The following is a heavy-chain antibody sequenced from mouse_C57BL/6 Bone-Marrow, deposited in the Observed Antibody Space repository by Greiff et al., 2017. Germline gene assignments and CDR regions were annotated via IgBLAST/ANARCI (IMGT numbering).Heavy chain of an antibody. CDR2: IDPSDSYT. V-gene: IGHV1-50*01. J-gene: IGHJ2*01. Sequence: VQLQQPGAELVKPGASAKLSCKASGYTFTSYWMQWVKQRPGQGLEWIGEIDPSDSYTNYNQKFKGKATLTVDTSASTAYMQLSILTSEDSAVYYCAKEEVHFDYWGQGTTLTVSS. CDR3: AKEEVHFDY. CDR1: GYTFTSYW.